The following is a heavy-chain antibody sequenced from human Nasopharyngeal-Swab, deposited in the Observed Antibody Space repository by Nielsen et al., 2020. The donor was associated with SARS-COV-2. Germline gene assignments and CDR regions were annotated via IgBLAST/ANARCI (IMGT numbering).Heavy chain of an antibody. Sequence: GESLKISCAASGFTFSSYWMHWVRQAPGKGLVWVSRINSDGSSTSYADSLKGRFTISRDNAKNTLYLQMNSLRAEDTAVYYCATIFGVPYWGQGTLVTVSS. CDR1: GFTFSSYW. CDR3: ATIFGVPY. J-gene: IGHJ4*02. V-gene: IGHV3-74*01. D-gene: IGHD3-3*01. CDR2: INSDGSST.